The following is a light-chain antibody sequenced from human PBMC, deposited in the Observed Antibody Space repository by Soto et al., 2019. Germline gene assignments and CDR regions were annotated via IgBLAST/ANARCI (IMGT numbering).Light chain of an antibody. J-gene: IGKJ2*01. V-gene: IGKV3-11*01. Sequence: EIVLTQSPATLSLSPGERATLSCRASQSVSSYLAWYQQKPGQAPRLLIYDASNRATGIPARFCGSGSGTDFTLTISSLEPEDFAVYYCQQRSNWPPNTFGQGTKLEIK. CDR1: QSVSSY. CDR3: QQRSNWPPNT. CDR2: DAS.